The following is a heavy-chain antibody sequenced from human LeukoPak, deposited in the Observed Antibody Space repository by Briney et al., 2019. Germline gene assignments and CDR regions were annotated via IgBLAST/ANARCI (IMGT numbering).Heavy chain of an antibody. CDR2: IYSTGST. D-gene: IGHD2-21*02. J-gene: IGHJ4*02. CDR1: GGSISGYY. V-gene: IGHV4-59*12. CDR3: ARVPARRVVTTPTYSDY. Sequence: SETLSLTCTVSGGSISGYYWSWVRQSPEKGLESIGFIYSTGSTSYNPSLRSRVTISIDTSQNQLSLKLSSVTAADTAVYYCARVPARRVVTTPTYSDYWGQGTLVTVSS.